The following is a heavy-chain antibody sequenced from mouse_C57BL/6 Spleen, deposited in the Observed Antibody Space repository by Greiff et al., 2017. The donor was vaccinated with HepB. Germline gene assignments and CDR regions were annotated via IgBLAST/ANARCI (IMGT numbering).Heavy chain of an antibody. D-gene: IGHD2-1*01. CDR1: GYSFTDYN. CDR2: INPNYGTT. V-gene: IGHV1-39*01. CDR3: ARKGYYGNPYAMDY. J-gene: IGHJ4*01. Sequence: EVQWVESGPELVKPGASVKISCKASGYSFTDYNMNWVKQSNGKSLEWIGVINPNYGTTSYNQKFKGKATLTVDQSSSTAYMQLNSLTSEDSAVYYCARKGYYGNPYAMDYWGQGTSVTVSS.